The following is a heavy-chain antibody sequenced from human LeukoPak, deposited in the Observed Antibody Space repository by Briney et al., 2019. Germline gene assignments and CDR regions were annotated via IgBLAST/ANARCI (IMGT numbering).Heavy chain of an antibody. V-gene: IGHV6-1*01. Sequence: SQTLSLTCAISGDSVSSNSAAWNWLRESPSRGLEWLGRTYYRSKWFNEYAPSVQSRIIITPDTSKNQFSLQLNSVTPEGTAVYYCARDDDWLRWYYWGQGTLVTVSS. CDR3: ARDDDWLRWYY. CDR1: GDSVSSNSAA. CDR2: TYYRSKWFN. D-gene: IGHD3-9*01. J-gene: IGHJ4*02.